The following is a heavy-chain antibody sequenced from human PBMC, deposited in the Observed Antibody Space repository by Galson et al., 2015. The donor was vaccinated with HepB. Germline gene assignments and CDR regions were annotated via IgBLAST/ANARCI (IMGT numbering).Heavy chain of an antibody. J-gene: IGHJ4*02. CDR1: GFSLNTHAVG. D-gene: IGHD3-3*01. CDR2: VYWDDDK. V-gene: IGHV2-5*02. Sequence: PALVKPTQTLTLTCTFSGFSLNTHAVGVGWILQPPGKALEWLGVVYWDDDKQYSPSLKSRLTITKDTSKNQVVLTMTNMDPVDTATYYCAQRRDFFDYWGQGTLVTVSS. CDR3: AQRRDFFDY.